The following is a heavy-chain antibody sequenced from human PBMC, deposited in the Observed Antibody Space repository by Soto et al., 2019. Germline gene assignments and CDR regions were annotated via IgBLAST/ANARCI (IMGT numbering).Heavy chain of an antibody. Sequence: SETLSLTCAVSGYSISSGYHWGWIRQPPGKGLEWIGSIYHSGSTYNNPSLKSRVTISVDTSKNQFSLKLSSVTAADTAVYYCARVGGYGMDVWGQGTTVTVS. CDR1: GYSISSGYH. CDR3: ARVGGYGMDV. J-gene: IGHJ6*02. CDR2: IYHSGST. V-gene: IGHV4-38-2*01. D-gene: IGHD3-10*01.